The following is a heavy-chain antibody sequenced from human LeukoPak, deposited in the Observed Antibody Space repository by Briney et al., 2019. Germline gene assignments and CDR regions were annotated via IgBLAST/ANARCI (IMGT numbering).Heavy chain of an antibody. Sequence: GGSLRLSCAASGFTFDDYAMHWVRQAPGKGLEWVSGISWNSGSIGYADSVKGRFTISRDNAKNSLYLQMNSLRAEDTALYYCAKASGDNYYFDYWGQGTLVTVSS. J-gene: IGHJ4*02. D-gene: IGHD7-27*01. CDR2: ISWNSGSI. CDR3: AKASGDNYYFDY. V-gene: IGHV3-9*01. CDR1: GFTFDDYA.